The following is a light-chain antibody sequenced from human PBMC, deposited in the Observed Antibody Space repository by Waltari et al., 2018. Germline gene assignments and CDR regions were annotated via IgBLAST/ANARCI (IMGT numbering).Light chain of an antibody. CDR1: SSAVGGYNH. Sequence: QSALTQPPSASGSPGQSVTIPCTGTSSAVGGYNHVPWYQQHPGKAPKVMIYEVSKRPSGVPDRFSGSKSGNTASLTVSGVQAEDEADYYCSSYGGSNNLVFGGGTKLTVL. CDR3: SSYGGSNNLV. J-gene: IGLJ3*02. V-gene: IGLV2-8*01. CDR2: EVS.